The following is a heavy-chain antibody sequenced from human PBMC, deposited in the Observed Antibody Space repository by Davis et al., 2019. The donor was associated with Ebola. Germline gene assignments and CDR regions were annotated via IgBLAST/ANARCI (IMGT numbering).Heavy chain of an antibody. V-gene: IGHV3-23*01. CDR1: GFTFSSYG. CDR3: VKRGRHGPGTTDFDF. CDR2: ISGGGVYT. J-gene: IGHJ4*02. D-gene: IGHD1-14*01. Sequence: PGGSLRLSCAASGFTFSSYGMNWVRQAPGKGLEWVSAISGGGVYTYSADSVGGRFTISRDNSKNTLYLQMNSLRAEDTAVYYCVKRGRHGPGTTDFDFWGQGTVVSVSS.